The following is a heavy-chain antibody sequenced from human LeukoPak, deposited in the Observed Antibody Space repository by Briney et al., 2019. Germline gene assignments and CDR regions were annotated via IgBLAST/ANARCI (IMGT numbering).Heavy chain of an antibody. Sequence: SETLSLTCTVSGYSISSAFYWGWIRQPPGKGLEWIGNIYDSGSTYYNPSLKSRVSISLDTSKNQFSLKLSSVTAADTAVYYCARVFWNYYFDYWGQGTLVSVSS. D-gene: IGHD1-7*01. V-gene: IGHV4-38-2*02. CDR3: ARVFWNYYFDY. J-gene: IGHJ4*02. CDR1: GYSISSAFY. CDR2: IYDSGST.